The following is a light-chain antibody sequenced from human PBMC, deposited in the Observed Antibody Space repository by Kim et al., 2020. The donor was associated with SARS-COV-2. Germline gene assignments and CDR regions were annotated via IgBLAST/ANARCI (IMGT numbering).Light chain of an antibody. J-gene: IGLJ2*01. CDR3: CSYAGSGTLV. Sequence: GQPITKSCTGTSSDVGSYKLVSWYKQQPGKAPKLLIYEVTKRPSGVSNRLSGSKSGNTASLTISGLQAEDEADYFCCSYAGSGTLVFGGGTKLTVL. CDR2: EVT. V-gene: IGLV2-23*02. CDR1: SSDVGSYKL.